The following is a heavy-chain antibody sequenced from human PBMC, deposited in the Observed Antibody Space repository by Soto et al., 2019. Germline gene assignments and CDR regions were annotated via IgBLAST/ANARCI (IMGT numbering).Heavy chain of an antibody. V-gene: IGHV3-73*01. CDR3: TRHSGPSVSYGENFDY. CDR1: GFTFSGSA. J-gene: IGHJ4*02. D-gene: IGHD1-26*01. CDR2: IRSKANSYAT. Sequence: GGSLRLSCAASGFTFSGSAMHWVRQASGKGLEWVGRIRSKANSYATAYAASVKGRFTISRDDSKNTAYLQMNSLKTEDTAVYYCTRHSGPSVSYGENFDYWGQGTLVTVSS.